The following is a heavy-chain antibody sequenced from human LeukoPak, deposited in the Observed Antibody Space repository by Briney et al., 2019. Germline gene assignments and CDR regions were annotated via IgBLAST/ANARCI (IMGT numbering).Heavy chain of an antibody. D-gene: IGHD1-7*01. CDR3: ARGNYVDWFDP. Sequence: SETLSLTCTVSGGSISSYYWSWIRQPPGKGLEWIGNSYNSGSTNYNPSLKSRVTISVDTAKNQFSLKLSSVTAADTAVYYCARGNYVDWFDPWGQGTQVTVSS. CDR1: GGSISSYY. CDR2: SYNSGST. J-gene: IGHJ5*02. V-gene: IGHV4-59*01.